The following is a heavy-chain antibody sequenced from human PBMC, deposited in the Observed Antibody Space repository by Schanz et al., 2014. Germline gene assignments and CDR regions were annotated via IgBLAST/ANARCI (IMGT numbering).Heavy chain of an antibody. Sequence: QVQLRESGPGLVKPSKTLSLTCTVSGGSISSYYWSWIRQPAGKGLEWIGRIFTSGSTDYNPSLKSRVTMSVDTSKNQFSLKLSSVTAADTAVYYCAKHRHYADNNGYPGIDYWGQGTLVTVS. CDR3: AKHRHYADNNGYPGIDY. J-gene: IGHJ4*02. CDR1: GGSISSYY. CDR2: IFTSGST. D-gene: IGHD3-16*01. V-gene: IGHV4-4*07.